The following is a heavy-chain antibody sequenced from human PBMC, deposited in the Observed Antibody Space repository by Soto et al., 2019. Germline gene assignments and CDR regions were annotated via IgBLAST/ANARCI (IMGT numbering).Heavy chain of an antibody. CDR3: ARVGGTLCFDY. D-gene: IGHD2-15*01. V-gene: IGHV1-3*01. J-gene: IGHJ4*02. CDR2: INAGNGNT. Sequence: QVQLVQSGAEVKKPGASVKVSCKASGYTFTSYAMHWVRQAPGQRLEWMGRINAGNGNTKYSQKFQGRVTITRDTSASTAYMELSSLRSEDTAVYYCARVGGTLCFDYWGQGTLVTVSS. CDR1: GYTFTSYA.